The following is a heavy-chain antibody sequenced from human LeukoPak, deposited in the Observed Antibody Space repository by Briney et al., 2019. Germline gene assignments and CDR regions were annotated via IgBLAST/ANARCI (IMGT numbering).Heavy chain of an antibody. J-gene: IGHJ4*02. V-gene: IGHV3-74*03. Sequence: PGGSLRLSCAASGFSFSTYWMHWVRQAPGKGLVWVSRINGDGSTTTYADSVKGRFTISGDNAKNTLYLQMNSLRAEDTAMYYCARPDKGFDYWGQGPLVTVSS. CDR2: INGDGSTT. CDR1: GFSFSTYW. CDR3: ARPDKGFDY.